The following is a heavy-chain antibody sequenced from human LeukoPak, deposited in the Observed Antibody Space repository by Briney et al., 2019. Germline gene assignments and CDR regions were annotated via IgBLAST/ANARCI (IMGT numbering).Heavy chain of an antibody. V-gene: IGHV4-34*01. J-gene: IGHJ4*02. D-gene: IGHD3-10*01. CDR1: GGSFSGYY. Sequence: SETLSLTCAVYGGSFSGYYWSWIRQPPGKGLEWIGEINHSGSTNYNPSLPSRVTISVDTTKIQISLKLSSVTAADTAVYYCARPETWGRSALIDYWGQGTLVTVSS. CDR2: INHSGST. CDR3: ARPETWGRSALIDY.